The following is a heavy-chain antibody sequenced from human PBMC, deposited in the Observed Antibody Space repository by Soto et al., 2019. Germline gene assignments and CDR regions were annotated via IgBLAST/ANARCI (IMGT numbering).Heavy chain of an antibody. V-gene: IGHV1-2*02. CDR2: INPNSGST. CDR3: ARGRGSSSNNFFDP. Sequence: ASVKVSCKASGYTFSNYYMHWVRQAPGQGLEWMGWINPNSGSTNYAQNFQGRVTMTRDTSISTAYVELTRLRSDDTAVYYCARGRGSSSNNFFDPWGQGTLVTVSS. D-gene: IGHD6-6*01. CDR1: GYTFSNYY. J-gene: IGHJ5*02.